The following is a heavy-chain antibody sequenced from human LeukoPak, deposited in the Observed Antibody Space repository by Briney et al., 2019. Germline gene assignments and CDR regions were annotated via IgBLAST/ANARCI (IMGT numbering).Heavy chain of an antibody. D-gene: IGHD2-15*01. CDR3: ARGSCSGGSCYSVANWFDP. J-gene: IGHJ5*02. Sequence: ASVKVSCKASGYTFTKYYMFWVRQAPGQGLEWMGRINPSIGGTDYAQKFQGSVTITRDTSISTAYMELSRLSSDDPAMYYCARGSCSGGSCYSVANWFDPWRQGTLVTVSS. CDR1: GYTFTKYY. CDR2: INPSIGGT. V-gene: IGHV1-2*06.